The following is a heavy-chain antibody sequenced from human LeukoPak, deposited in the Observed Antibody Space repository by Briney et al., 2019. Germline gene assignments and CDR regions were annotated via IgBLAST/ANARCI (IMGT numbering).Heavy chain of an antibody. Sequence: GGSLRLSCAASGFTFSSFWMHWVRQAPGEGLVWVSLIDTVGSFATYADSVRGRFTISRDNAKNTLYLQVNSLRVEDTAVHYCARDNSGSIPLDYWGLGTLVTVSS. J-gene: IGHJ4*02. D-gene: IGHD3-10*01. V-gene: IGHV3-74*01. CDR2: IDTVGSFA. CDR1: GFTFSSFW. CDR3: ARDNSGSIPLDY.